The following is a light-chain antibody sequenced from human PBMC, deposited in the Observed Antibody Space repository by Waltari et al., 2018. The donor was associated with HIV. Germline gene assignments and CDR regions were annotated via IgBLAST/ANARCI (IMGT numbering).Light chain of an antibody. CDR3: QHRGDWYT. V-gene: IGKV3-11*01. CDR1: QSLSNY. CDR2: DAS. J-gene: IGKJ2*01. Sequence: EIVLSQSPASLSMSPGERATLSCRASQSLSNYFAWYQQKPGHAPRLLIFDASTRDTGIPARFRGSVSGTDFTLTISSLDPGDFAIYYWQHRGDWYTFGQGTKLEI.